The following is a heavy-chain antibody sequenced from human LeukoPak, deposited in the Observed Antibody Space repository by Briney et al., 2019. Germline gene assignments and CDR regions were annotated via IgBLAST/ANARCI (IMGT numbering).Heavy chain of an antibody. V-gene: IGHV4-59*01. CDR2: IYYSGST. J-gene: IGHJ4*02. D-gene: IGHD6-19*01. CDR1: GGSISSYY. Sequence: KTSETLSLTCTVSGGSISSYYWSWIRQPPGKGLEWIGYIYYSGSTNYNPSLKSRVTISVDTSKDQFSLKLSSVTAADTAVYYCARESGAVAFDYWGQGTLVTVSS. CDR3: ARESGAVAFDY.